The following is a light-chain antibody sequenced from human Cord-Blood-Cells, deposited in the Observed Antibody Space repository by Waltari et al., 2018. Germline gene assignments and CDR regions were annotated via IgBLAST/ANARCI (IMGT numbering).Light chain of an antibody. CDR1: SSDVGGYNY. J-gene: IGLJ1*01. V-gene: IGLV2-14*01. Sequence: QSALTQPASVSGSPGQSITISCTGTSSDVGGYNYVSWYQQHPGKAPKLMIYEVSNRPSGVANRFSGSMSGNTASLTISGLQAEDEADYYCSSYTSSSTPYYVFGTGTKVTVL. CDR3: SSYTSSSTPYYV. CDR2: EVS.